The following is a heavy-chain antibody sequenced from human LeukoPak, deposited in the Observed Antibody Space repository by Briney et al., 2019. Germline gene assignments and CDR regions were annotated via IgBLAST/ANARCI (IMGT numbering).Heavy chain of an antibody. CDR1: GGSISSYY. J-gene: IGHJ4*02. Sequence: SETLSLTCTVSGGSISSYYWSWIRQPAGKGLEWIGRIYTSGSTYYNPSLKSRVTISVDTSKNQFSLKLSSVTAADTAVYYCARFDRDSSGYYFSDYWGQGTLVTVSS. D-gene: IGHD3-22*01. CDR3: ARFDRDSSGYYFSDY. V-gene: IGHV4-4*07. CDR2: IYTSGST.